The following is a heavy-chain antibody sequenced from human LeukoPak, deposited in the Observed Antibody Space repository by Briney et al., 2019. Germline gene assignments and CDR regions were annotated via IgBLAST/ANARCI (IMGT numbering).Heavy chain of an antibody. CDR2: ISYDGSNK. Sequence: GGSLRLSCAASGFTVSSNYMSWVRQAPGKGLEWVAVISYDGSNKYYADSVKGRFTISRDNAKNSLYLQMNSLRAEDTAVYYCARELNSVGYWGQGTLVTVSS. V-gene: IGHV3-30-3*01. D-gene: IGHD2-8*01. CDR3: ARELNSVGY. CDR1: GFTVSSNY. J-gene: IGHJ4*02.